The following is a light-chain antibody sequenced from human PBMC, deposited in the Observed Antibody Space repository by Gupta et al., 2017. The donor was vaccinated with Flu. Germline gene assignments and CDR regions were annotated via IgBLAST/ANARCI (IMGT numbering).Light chain of an antibody. V-gene: IGLV2-11*01. Sequence: SVTIACTGASSAVGGYNYVTRNQRHPGKAPKLMIYDVSKRPAAVPDRFSGSKSGNTASLTISGRQTEEEADYYCFSDAGSDSWVFGGGTKLTVL. J-gene: IGLJ3*02. CDR3: FSDAGSDSWV. CDR1: SSAVGGYNY. CDR2: DVS.